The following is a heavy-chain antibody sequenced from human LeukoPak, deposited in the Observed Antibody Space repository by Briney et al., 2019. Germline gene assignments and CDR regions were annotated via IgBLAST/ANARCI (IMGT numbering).Heavy chain of an antibody. J-gene: IGHJ4*02. D-gene: IGHD3-16*02. Sequence: GGSLRLSCAASGFTFSSYSMNWVRHAPGKGLEWVSSISGGSRYIYYADSVKGRFTISRDNAKSSLYLQMNSLRAEDTAVYYCAKVLRGEFSCLDYWGQGTLVTVSS. CDR1: GFTFSSYS. V-gene: IGHV3-21*01. CDR2: ISGGSRYI. CDR3: AKVLRGEFSCLDY.